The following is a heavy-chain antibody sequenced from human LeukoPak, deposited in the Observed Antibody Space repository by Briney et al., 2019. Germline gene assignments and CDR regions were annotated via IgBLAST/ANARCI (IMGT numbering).Heavy chain of an antibody. CDR2: ISYDGSNK. CDR1: GFAFSSYA. V-gene: IGHV3-30*04. Sequence: PGGSLLLSCAASGFAFSSYAMHWVRQAPGKGLEWVAVISYDGSNKYYADSVKGRFTISRDNSKNTLYLQMNSLRAEDTAVYYCASSGWELDHFDYWGQGTLVTVSS. D-gene: IGHD1-26*01. J-gene: IGHJ4*02. CDR3: ASSGWELDHFDY.